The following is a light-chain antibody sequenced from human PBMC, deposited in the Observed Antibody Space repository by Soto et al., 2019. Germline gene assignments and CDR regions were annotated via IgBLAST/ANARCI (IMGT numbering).Light chain of an antibody. CDR2: EVT. CDR3: SSYTTSSTWV. Sequence: QSVLTQPASVSGSPGQSITISCTGTSSDVGGLNYVSWYQHHPGNAPKLLIYEVTNRPSGVSDRFSGSKSDNMASLTISGLQAEDESDYYCSSYTTSSTWVFGGGTKLTVL. J-gene: IGLJ3*02. V-gene: IGLV2-14*01. CDR1: SSDVGGLNY.